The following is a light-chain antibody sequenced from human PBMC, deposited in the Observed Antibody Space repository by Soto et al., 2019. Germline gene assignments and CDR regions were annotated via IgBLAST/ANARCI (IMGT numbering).Light chain of an antibody. CDR1: SSNIGSQNS. CDR3: ASNTPTWV. Sequence: QSVLTQPASVSGSPGQTISISCIGTSSNIGSQNSVSWYQQYPGKAPKLIIYEVTKRPSGISSRFSGSKSANTASLTISGLQADDEAAYYCASNTPTWVFGGGTKLTVL. CDR2: EVT. V-gene: IGLV2-14*03. J-gene: IGLJ3*02.